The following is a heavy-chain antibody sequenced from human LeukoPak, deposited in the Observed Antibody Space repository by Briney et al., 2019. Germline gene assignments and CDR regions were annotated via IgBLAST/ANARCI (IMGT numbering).Heavy chain of an antibody. CDR3: ATDEVAARPELFDY. CDR1: GGTFSSYA. J-gene: IGHJ4*02. Sequence: ASVKVSCKASGGTFSSYAISWVRQAPGQGLEWMGGIIPIFGTANYAQKFQGRVTITADESTSTAYMELSSLRSEDTAVYYCATDEVAARPELFDYWGQGTLVTVSS. CDR2: IIPIFGTA. D-gene: IGHD6-6*01. V-gene: IGHV1-69*13.